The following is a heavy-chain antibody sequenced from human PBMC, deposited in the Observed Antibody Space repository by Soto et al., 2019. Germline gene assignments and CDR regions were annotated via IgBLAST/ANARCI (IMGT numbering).Heavy chain of an antibody. D-gene: IGHD3-10*01. V-gene: IGHV3-7*01. CDR1: GFTFSSYW. Sequence: GGPLRRSCAASGFTFSSYWMSWVRQAPGKGLEWVANIKQDGSEKYYVDSVKGRFTISRDNAKNSLYLQMNSLRAEDTAVYYCARVEWFGELLFDYWGQGTLVTVSS. CDR3: ARVEWFGELLFDY. J-gene: IGHJ4*02. CDR2: IKQDGSEK.